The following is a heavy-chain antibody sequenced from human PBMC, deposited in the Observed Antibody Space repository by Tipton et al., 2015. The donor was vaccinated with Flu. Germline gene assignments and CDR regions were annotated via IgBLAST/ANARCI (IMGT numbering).Heavy chain of an antibody. V-gene: IGHV4-59*08. Sequence: TLSLTCTVSGGSISRDYWSWIRQPPGMGLEWIGEINHSGSTNYNPSLKSRVTISVDTSKNQFSLKLSSVTAADTAVYYCVSDRGWMTEDFWGPGTLVTVSS. CDR2: INHSGST. CDR1: GGSISRDY. J-gene: IGHJ4*02. CDR3: VSDRGWMTEDF. D-gene: IGHD5-12*01.